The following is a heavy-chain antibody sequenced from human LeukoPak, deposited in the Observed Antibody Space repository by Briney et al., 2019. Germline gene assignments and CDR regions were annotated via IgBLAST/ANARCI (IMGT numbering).Heavy chain of an antibody. CDR3: ARVAFRSSSYISGIDY. D-gene: IGHD1-20*01. J-gene: IGHJ4*02. V-gene: IGHV3-30*02. Sequence: PGGSLRLSCAASGFTFSRYDTDWVRQAPGKGLEWVAFIRFDGSNRYYVDSVKGRFTISRDNSKNTLYLQMNSLRIEDTAVYYCARVAFRSSSYISGIDYWGQGTLVTVSS. CDR1: GFTFSRYD. CDR2: IRFDGSNR.